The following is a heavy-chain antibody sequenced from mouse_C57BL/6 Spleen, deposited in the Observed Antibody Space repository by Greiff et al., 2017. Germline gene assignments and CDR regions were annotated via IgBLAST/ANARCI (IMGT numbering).Heavy chain of an antibody. Sequence: EVQLVESGGGLVKPGGSLKLSCAASGFTFSSYAMSWVRQTPEKRLEWVATISDGGSYTYYPDNVKGRFTISRDNAKNNLYLQMSHLKSEDTAMYYCAREKDYEGAMDYWGQGTSVTVSS. J-gene: IGHJ4*01. D-gene: IGHD2-4*01. CDR3: AREKDYEGAMDY. CDR2: ISDGGSYT. V-gene: IGHV5-4*01. CDR1: GFTFSSYA.